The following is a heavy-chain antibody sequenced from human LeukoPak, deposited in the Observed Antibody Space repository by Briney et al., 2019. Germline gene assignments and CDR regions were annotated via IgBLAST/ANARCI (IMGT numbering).Heavy chain of an antibody. V-gene: IGHV3-23*01. CDR2: ISGSGGST. D-gene: IGHD4-11*01. CDR1: GFTFSSYG. CDR3: ASPYRSSRGAFDI. Sequence: GGTLRLSCAASGFTFSSYGMSWVRQAPGRGLEWASAISGSGGSTYYADSVKGRFTISRDNSKNTLYLQMNSLRADDTAVYYCASPYRSSRGAFDIWGQGTMVTVSS. J-gene: IGHJ3*02.